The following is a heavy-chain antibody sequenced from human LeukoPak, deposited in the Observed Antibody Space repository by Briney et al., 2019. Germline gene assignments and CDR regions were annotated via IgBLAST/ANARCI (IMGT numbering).Heavy chain of an antibody. CDR3: AREYGDFDY. CDR2: IYSSGST. CDR1: GGSISSYY. V-gene: IGHV4-4*07. J-gene: IGHJ4*02. D-gene: IGHD4-17*01. Sequence: SETLSLTCTVSGGSISSYYWSWIRQPAGKGLEWIGRIYSSGSTNYNPSLKSRVTMSVDMSKSQFSLELNSVTAADTAIYYCAREYGDFDYWGQGTLVTVSS.